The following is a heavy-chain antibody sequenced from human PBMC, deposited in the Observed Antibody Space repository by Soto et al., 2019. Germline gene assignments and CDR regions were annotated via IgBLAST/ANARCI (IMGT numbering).Heavy chain of an antibody. CDR1: GFSLSTSGVG. D-gene: IGHD3-3*02. CDR3: AHLDHLWRGFRKVGRAFDI. J-gene: IGHJ3*02. CDR2: IYWNDDK. V-gene: IGHV2-5*01. Sequence: QITLRESGPTLVNPTQPLTLTCTFSGFSLSTSGVGVGGIRQPPVKALEWLALIYWNDDKGYTPSPKSRLTTTKDNNKNQVVLTKTNMDPVDRDTYYCAHLDHLWRGFRKVGRAFDIWGQGTMVSVSS.